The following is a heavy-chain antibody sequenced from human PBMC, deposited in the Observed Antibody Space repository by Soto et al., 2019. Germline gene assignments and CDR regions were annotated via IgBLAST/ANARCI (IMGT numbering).Heavy chain of an antibody. CDR3: ARDSGAKLSSS. D-gene: IGHD6-13*01. CDR1: GGTFSSYR. Sequence: SVKVSCKASGGTFSSYRFNWVRQARGQGLEWLGGIVPIYRTADYAQKFQGRVTITADESTRTVYMELSSLKSQDTALYYCARDSGAKLSSSWGQGTLVTVYS. V-gene: IGHV1-69*13. CDR2: IVPIYRTA. J-gene: IGHJ4*02.